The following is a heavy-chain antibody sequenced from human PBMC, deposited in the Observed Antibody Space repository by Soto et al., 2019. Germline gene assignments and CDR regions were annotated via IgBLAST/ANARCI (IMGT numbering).Heavy chain of an antibody. CDR1: GYTFTSYA. CDR2: INAGNGNT. D-gene: IGHD3-3*01. V-gene: IGHV1-3*01. CDR3: ARGYHFWSGYSMYYFDY. Sequence: QVQLVQSGAEVKKPGASVKVSCKASGYTFTSYAMHWVRQAPGQRLEWMGWINAGNGNTKYSQQFQGRVTITRDTSESTAYMELSSLRSEDTAVDYCARGYHFWSGYSMYYFDYWGQGTLVTVSS. J-gene: IGHJ4*02.